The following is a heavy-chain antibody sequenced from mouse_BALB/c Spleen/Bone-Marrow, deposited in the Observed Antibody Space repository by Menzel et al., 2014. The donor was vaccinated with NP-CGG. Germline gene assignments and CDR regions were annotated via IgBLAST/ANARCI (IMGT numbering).Heavy chain of an antibody. CDR1: GFNIKDTY. CDR3: ATLTGTFDY. V-gene: IGHV14-3*02. CDR2: IDPASDYT. J-gene: IGHJ2*01. Sequence: EVQLQQSGAELVKPGASVKLSCTASGFNIKDTYMHWVKQRPEQGLEWIGRIDPASDYTQFDSKFQGKATTTADTSSNTAYLQLSSLTSEDTAVYYCATLTGTFDYWGQGTTLTVSS. D-gene: IGHD4-1*01.